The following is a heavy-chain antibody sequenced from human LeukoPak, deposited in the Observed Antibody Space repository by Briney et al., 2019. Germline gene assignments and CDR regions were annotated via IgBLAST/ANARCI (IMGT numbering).Heavy chain of an antibody. CDR1: GGSISSCGYY. CDR2: IYTSGST. V-gene: IGHV4-61*09. D-gene: IGHD6-13*01. J-gene: IGHJ4*02. Sequence: PSQTLSLTCTVSGGSISSCGYYWSWIRQPPGKGLEWIGYIYTSGSTNYNPSLKSRVTISVDTSKNQFSLKLSSVTAADTAVYYCARHDRIAAAGMFDYWGQGTLVTVSS. CDR3: ARHDRIAAAGMFDY.